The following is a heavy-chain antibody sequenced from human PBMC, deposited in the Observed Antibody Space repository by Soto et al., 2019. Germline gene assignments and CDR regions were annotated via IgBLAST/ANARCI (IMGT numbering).Heavy chain of an antibody. J-gene: IGHJ6*02. CDR1: GFTFSSYV. CDR3: AKDPEGYRSSTRCYTYHGLDV. CDR2: ISYDGSYK. D-gene: IGHD2-2*01. Sequence: GGSLRLSCAASGFTFSSYVMHWVRQAPGKGLEWVAVISYDGSYKYYADSVKGRFTISRDNSKHTLYLQMSSLRVEDTAVYYCAKDPEGYRSSTRCYTYHGLDVWGQGTTVTVPS. V-gene: IGHV3-30*18.